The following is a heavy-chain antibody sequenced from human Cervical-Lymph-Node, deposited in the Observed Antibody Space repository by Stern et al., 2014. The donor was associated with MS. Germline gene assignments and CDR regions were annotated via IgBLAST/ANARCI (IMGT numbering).Heavy chain of an antibody. V-gene: IGHV2-70*04. CDR3: ARIGSGFPDY. Sequence: QVTLKESGPALVNPKQTLTLTCTFSGFSLDTTGMRVSWIRQPPGKALEWLARIDWDDDKFYRTPLKSRLSISKDTSKNQVVLLMADMDPVDTATYYCARIGSGFPDYWGQGILVTVSS. J-gene: IGHJ4*02. CDR1: GFSLDTTGMR. D-gene: IGHD5-12*01. CDR2: IDWDDDK.